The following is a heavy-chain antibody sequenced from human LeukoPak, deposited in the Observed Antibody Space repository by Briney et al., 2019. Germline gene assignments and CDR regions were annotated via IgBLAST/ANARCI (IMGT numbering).Heavy chain of an antibody. V-gene: IGHV4-39*01. J-gene: IGHJ4*02. CDR3: ASATLGYGFWSGYPGGYYFDY. CDR1: GGSISSSSYY. CDR2: IYYSGST. D-gene: IGHD3-3*01. Sequence: SETLSLTCTVSGGSISSSSYYWGWIRQPPGKGLEWIGSIYYSGSTYYNPSLKSRVTISVDTSKNQFSLKLSSVTAADTAVYYCASATLGYGFWSGYPGGYYFDYWGQGTLVTVSS.